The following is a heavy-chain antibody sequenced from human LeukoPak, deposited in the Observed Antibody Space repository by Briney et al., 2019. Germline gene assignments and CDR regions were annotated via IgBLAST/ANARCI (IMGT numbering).Heavy chain of an antibody. CDR2: IIPIFGTA. V-gene: IGHV1-69*06. CDR3: ARAVYGSGRDYYYGMDV. Sequence: ASVKVSCEASGGTFSSYAISWVRQAPGQGLEWMGGIIPIFGTANYAQKFQGRVTITADKSTSTAYMELSSLRSEDTAVYYCARAVYGSGRDYYYGMDVWGKGTTVTVSS. J-gene: IGHJ6*04. D-gene: IGHD3-10*01. CDR1: GGTFSSYA.